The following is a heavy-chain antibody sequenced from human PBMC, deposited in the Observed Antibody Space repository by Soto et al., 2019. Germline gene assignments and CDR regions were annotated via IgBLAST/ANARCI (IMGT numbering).Heavy chain of an antibody. J-gene: IGHJ3*02. CDR3: ASWSGYDDAFDI. CDR2: IYYSGST. D-gene: IGHD3-3*01. V-gene: IGHV4-31*03. CDR1: GDSISSGGYY. Sequence: PSETLSLTCTVSGDSISSGGYYWSWIRQHPGKGLEWIGYIYYSGSTYYNPSLKSRITMSVDTSKNQLSLKLSSVTAADTAVYYCASWSGYDDAFDIWGQGTMLTVSS.